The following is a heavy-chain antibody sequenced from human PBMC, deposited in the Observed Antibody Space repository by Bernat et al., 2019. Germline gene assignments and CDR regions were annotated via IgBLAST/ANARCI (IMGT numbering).Heavy chain of an antibody. V-gene: IGHV4-39*01. CDR1: GGSISSGRYN. CDR3: ARQDGSGSFSENFFDS. Sequence: QLQLQESGPGLVKPSETLSLTCIVSGGSISSGRYNWGWIRQPPGKGLEWIASIYYSGTTYYNPSLKSRVTIHADTSKNRFSLKLSSVTAADTAVYYCARQDGSGSFSENFFDSWGQGTLVTVSA. CDR2: IYYSGTT. D-gene: IGHD3-10*01. J-gene: IGHJ4*02.